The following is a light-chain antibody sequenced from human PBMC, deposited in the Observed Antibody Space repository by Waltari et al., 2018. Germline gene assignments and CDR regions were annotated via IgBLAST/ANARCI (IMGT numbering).Light chain of an antibody. CDR2: LGS. J-gene: IGKJ1*01. Sequence: DIVMTQSPLPLPVTPGEPASISCRSSQSLLHRNGYNYLDWYVQKPGQSPQLLIYLGSNRASGVPDRFSGSGSGTDFTLKISRVEAEDVGVYYCMQALQTSWTFGQGTKVEIK. V-gene: IGKV2-28*01. CDR1: QSLLHRNGYNY. CDR3: MQALQTSWT.